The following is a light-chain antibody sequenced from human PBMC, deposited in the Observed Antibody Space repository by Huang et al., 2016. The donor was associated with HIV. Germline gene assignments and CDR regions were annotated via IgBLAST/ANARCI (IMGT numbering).Light chain of an antibody. CDR2: DAS. V-gene: IGKV1-39*01. CDR1: QIISTY. J-gene: IGKJ2*01. CDR3: QQSHSTPYT. Sequence: DIQMTQSPSSLSASVGDRVTISCRASQIISTYLIWYQQKPGKAPKLLIYDASSVQRGVPSRFGVSGSGTDFTLTISSLQPEDFATYYFQQSHSTPYTFGQGTKLEIK.